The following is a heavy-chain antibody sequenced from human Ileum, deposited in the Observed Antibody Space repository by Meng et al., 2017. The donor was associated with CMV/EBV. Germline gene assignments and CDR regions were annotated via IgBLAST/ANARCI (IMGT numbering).Heavy chain of an antibody. J-gene: IGHJ2*01. D-gene: IGHD2-15*01. V-gene: IGHV3-23*01. Sequence: VYVLEFGGGLGAPGAALRLVSAASGVAFSNYAMAWVRQAPGKGLAWVSHISGIGASTNYADSVKGRFTISRDNSKNTLNLQMYSLRADDTAVYYCAKDSADSVWYFDLWGRGTLVTVSS. CDR2: ISGIGAST. CDR1: GVAFSNYA. CDR3: AKDSADSVWYFDL.